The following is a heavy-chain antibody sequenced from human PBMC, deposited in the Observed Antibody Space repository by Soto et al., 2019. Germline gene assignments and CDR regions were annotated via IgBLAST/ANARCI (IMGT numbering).Heavy chain of an antibody. CDR2: ISGSGGST. J-gene: IGHJ6*02. CDR3: AKVGGCSSTSCYYYYGMDV. D-gene: IGHD2-2*01. CDR1: GSTFSSYA. Sequence: GGSLRLSCAASGSTFSSYAMSWVRQAPGKGLEWVSAISGSGGSTYYADSVKGRFTISRDNSKNTLYLQMNSLRAEDTAVYYCAKVGGCSSTSCYYYYGMDVWGQGTTVTVSS. V-gene: IGHV3-23*01.